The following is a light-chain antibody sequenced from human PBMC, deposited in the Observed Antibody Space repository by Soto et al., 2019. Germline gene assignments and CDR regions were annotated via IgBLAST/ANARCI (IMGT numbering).Light chain of an antibody. CDR2: EVT. V-gene: IGLV2-14*01. CDR3: SSFTSTSTRL. Sequence: QSVLTQHASVSGSPGQSITISCTGTSSDIGSYDYVSWYQQHPGKALNLIIYEVTDRPSGVSNRFSGSKSGNTASLTISGLQAEDEADYYCSSFTSTSTRLFGSGTKVTVL. J-gene: IGLJ1*01. CDR1: SSDIGSYDY.